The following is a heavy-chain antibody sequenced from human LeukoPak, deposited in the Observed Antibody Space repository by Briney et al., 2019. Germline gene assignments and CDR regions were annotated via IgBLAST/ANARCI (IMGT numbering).Heavy chain of an antibody. CDR2: IYYSGST. CDR3: ARTTLPVPLLSEGYYMDV. D-gene: IGHD3-10*01. J-gene: IGHJ6*03. Sequence: PSETLSLTCTVSGGSISSYYWSWIRQPPGKGLEWIGYIYYSGSTNYNPSLKSRVTISVDTSKNQFSLKLSSVTAADTAVYYCARTTLPVPLLSEGYYMDVWGKGTTVTVSS. CDR1: GGSISSYY. V-gene: IGHV4-59*01.